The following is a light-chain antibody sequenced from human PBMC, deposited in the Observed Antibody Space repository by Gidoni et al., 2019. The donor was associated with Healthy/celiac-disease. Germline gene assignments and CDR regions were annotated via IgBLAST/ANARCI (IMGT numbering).Light chain of an antibody. CDR3: QQSYSTPLT. CDR1: QSISSY. V-gene: IGKV1-39*01. J-gene: IGKJ4*01. Sequence: DIQMTQSPSSLSASVGDRVTITCRASQSISSYLNWYQQKPGTAPKLLIYAASSLQSGVPSWFSGSGSGTDCTLTISSLQPEDFATYYCQQSYSTPLTFGGGTKVEIK. CDR2: AAS.